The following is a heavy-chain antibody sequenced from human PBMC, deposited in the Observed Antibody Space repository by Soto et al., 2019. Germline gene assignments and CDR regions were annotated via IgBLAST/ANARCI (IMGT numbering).Heavy chain of an antibody. CDR3: ARVAGVAYCGGDCYHFDY. CDR1: GDSFSSDDYY. Sequence: QVQLQESGPGLVKPSQTLSLTCTVSGDSFSSDDYYWSWIRQPPGKGLEWIGYISYRVDTYYSPSLKSRLTMSIDTSKNQFSLNVSSVTAADTAVYYCARVAGVAYCGGDCYHFDYWGQGTLVTVSS. V-gene: IGHV4-30-4*01. CDR2: ISYRVDT. J-gene: IGHJ4*02. D-gene: IGHD2-21*02.